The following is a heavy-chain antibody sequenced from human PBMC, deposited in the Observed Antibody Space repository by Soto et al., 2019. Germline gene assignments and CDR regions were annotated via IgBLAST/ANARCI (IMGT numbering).Heavy chain of an antibody. CDR2: IYYSGST. J-gene: IGHJ5*02. CDR3: ARPRGSYHNYNWFDP. CDR1: GGSISSSSYY. V-gene: IGHV4-39*01. D-gene: IGHD1-26*01. Sequence: PSETLSLTCTVSGGSISSSSYYWGWIRQPPGKGLEWIGSIYYSGSTYYNPSLKSRVTISVDTSENQFSLKLSSVTAADTAVHYWARPRGSYHNYNWFDPWGQGNVVTVSS.